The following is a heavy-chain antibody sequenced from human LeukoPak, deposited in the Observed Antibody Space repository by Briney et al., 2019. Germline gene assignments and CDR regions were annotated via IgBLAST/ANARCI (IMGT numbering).Heavy chain of an antibody. CDR3: ARGSSGSSQSLDY. CDR1: GFTFSSYS. V-gene: IGHV3-21*01. J-gene: IGHJ4*02. CDR2: ISSSSSYI. Sequence: GGSLRLSCAASGFTFSSYSMNWVRQAPGKGLEWVSSISSSSSYIYYADSVKGRFTISRDNAKNSLYLQMNSLRAEDTAVYYCARGSSGSSQSLDYWGQGTLVTVSS. D-gene: IGHD1-26*01.